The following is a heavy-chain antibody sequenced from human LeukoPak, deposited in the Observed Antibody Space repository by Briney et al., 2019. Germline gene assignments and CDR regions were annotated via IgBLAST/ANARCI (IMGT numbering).Heavy chain of an antibody. CDR2: IYYNAGT. D-gene: IGHD4-11*01. Sequence: SETLSLTCTVSGGFSSRYYWNWIRQPPGKGLEWIGYIYYNAGTKSNPSLKSRVTISVDTSKNQFSLKLSSVTAADTAVYYCARVTGYYYYMDVWGKGTTVTVSS. CDR3: ARVTGYYYYMDV. J-gene: IGHJ6*03. V-gene: IGHV4-59*08. CDR1: GGFSSRYY.